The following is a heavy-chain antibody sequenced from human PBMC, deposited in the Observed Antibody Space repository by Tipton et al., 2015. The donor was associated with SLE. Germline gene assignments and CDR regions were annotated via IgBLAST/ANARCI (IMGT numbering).Heavy chain of an antibody. J-gene: IGHJ6*02. CDR3: ARSYTDFGVVILFHYGLDV. Sequence: QLVQSGAEVKKPGASVKVSCKASGYNFTSYEINWVRQAPGQGLEWMGWMNPNSGETGSAQQFQGRLTMTRDTSKTTAYMGLSRLRSEDTAVYYCARSYTDFGVVILFHYGLDVWGQGTTVTVSS. D-gene: IGHD3-3*01. CDR1: GYNFTSYE. CDR2: MNPNSGET. V-gene: IGHV1-8*01.